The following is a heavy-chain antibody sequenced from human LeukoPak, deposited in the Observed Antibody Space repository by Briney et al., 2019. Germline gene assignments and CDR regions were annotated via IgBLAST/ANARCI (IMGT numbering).Heavy chain of an antibody. CDR2: ISGSGGST. D-gene: IGHD2-2*01. V-gene: IGHV3-23*01. CDR1: GFTFSSYA. CDR3: ANQDIVVVPAADKYYFDY. Sequence: GGSLRLSCAASGFTFSSYAMSWVRQAPGKGLEWVSAISGSGGSTYYADSVKGRFTISRDNSKNTLYLQMNSLRAEDTAVYYCANQDIVVVPAADKYYFDYWGQGTLVTVFS. J-gene: IGHJ4*02.